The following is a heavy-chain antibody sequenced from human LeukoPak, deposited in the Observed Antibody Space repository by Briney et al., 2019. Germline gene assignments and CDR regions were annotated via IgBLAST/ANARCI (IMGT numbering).Heavy chain of an antibody. CDR3: ARGGYDFVYYYYGMDV. D-gene: IGHD3-3*01. Sequence: ASVKVSCKASGYTFTNFGISWVRQAPGQGLEWMGWISAYNGNTNYAQRLQGRVTMTTDTSTSTAYKELRSLRSDDTAVYYCARGGYDFVYYYYGMDVWGQGTTVTVSS. CDR2: ISAYNGNT. J-gene: IGHJ6*02. CDR1: GYTFTNFG. V-gene: IGHV1-18*01.